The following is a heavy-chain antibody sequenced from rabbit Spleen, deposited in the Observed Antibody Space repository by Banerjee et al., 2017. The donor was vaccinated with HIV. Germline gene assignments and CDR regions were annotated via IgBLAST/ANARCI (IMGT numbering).Heavy chain of an antibody. J-gene: IGHJ4*01. V-gene: IGHV1S40*01. CDR1: GFSFSSSDY. Sequence: QSLEESVGDLVKPGASLTLTCTASGFSFSSSDYMCWVRQAPGKGLEWISCIAGSTSGFTYSATWAKGRFTYSKTSSTTVTLQMTSLTVADTATYFCARFYAGYGDFGYAAMWGPGTLVTVS. D-gene: IGHD7-1*01. CDR2: IAGSTSGFT. CDR3: ARFYAGYGDFGYAAM.